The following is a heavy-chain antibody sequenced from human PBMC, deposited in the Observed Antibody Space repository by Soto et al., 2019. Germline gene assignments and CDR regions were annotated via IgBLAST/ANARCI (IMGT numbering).Heavy chain of an antibody. CDR2: IYYTGST. Sequence: PSETLSLTCTVSGGSVNSGSYYWSWIRQPPGEGLEWIGYIYYTGSTNYNPSLKSRVTMSVDTSKNQFSLKLSSVTAADTAVYYCARDKAEGFNHLFDYWGQGTLVTVSS. V-gene: IGHV4-61*01. CDR1: GGSVNSGSYY. CDR3: ARDKAEGFNHLFDY. J-gene: IGHJ4*02.